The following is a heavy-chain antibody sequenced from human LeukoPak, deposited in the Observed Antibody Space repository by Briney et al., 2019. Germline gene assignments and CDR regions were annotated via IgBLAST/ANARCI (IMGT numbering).Heavy chain of an antibody. CDR1: VYTFTSYD. J-gene: IGHJ4*02. D-gene: IGHD1-26*01. Sequence: GASVKVSCKTSVYTFTSYDINWVRQATGQGLEWMGWMNPNSGNTGYAQKFQARVTITRNTSISTAYMELSSLRSEDTAVYYCARGDLVGADDTNFDYWGQGTLVTDPS. CDR3: ARGDLVGADDTNFDY. V-gene: IGHV1-8*03. CDR2: MNPNSGNT.